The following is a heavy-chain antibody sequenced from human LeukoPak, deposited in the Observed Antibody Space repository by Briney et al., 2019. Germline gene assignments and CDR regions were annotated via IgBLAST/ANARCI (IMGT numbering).Heavy chain of an antibody. CDR3: ARSRSYCSSTSCHYYYYMDV. V-gene: IGHV3-30*04. Sequence: GGSLRLSCAASGFTFSSYAMHWVRQAPGKGLEWVAVISYDGSNKYYADSVKGRFTISRDNSKNTLYLQMNSLRAEDTAVYYCARSRSYCSSTSCHYYYYMDVWGKGTTVTVSS. J-gene: IGHJ6*03. D-gene: IGHD2-2*01. CDR2: ISYDGSNK. CDR1: GFTFSSYA.